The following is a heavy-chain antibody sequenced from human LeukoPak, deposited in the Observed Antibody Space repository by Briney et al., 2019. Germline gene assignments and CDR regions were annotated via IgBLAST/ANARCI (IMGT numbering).Heavy chain of an antibody. Sequence: PGRSLRLSCAASGFTFSSYAMHWVRQAPGKGLEWVAVISYDGSNKYYADSVKGRFTISRDNSKNTLYLQMNSLRAEDAAVYYCARGAARMVEMGTMISFEYWGQGTLITVSS. V-gene: IGHV3-30*04. CDR2: ISYDGSNK. D-gene: IGHD5-24*01. J-gene: IGHJ4*02. CDR3: ARGAARMVEMGTMISFEY. CDR1: GFTFSSYA.